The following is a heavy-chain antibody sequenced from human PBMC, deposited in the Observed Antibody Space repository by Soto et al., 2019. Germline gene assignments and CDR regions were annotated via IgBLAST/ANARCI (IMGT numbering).Heavy chain of an antibody. CDR1: GGSFSGYY. V-gene: IGHV4-34*01. Sequence: QVQLQQWGAGLLKPSETLSLTCAVYGGSFSGYYWTWIRQPPGTGLGWSGEINNSGSTNYNPTLKRRFTTSVDTSRNRFSRKLTSVTGADTVVYYCARDNITGLFDYWGQGTLVTASS. D-gene: IGHD2-8*02. CDR3: ARDNITGLFDY. J-gene: IGHJ4*02. CDR2: INNSGST.